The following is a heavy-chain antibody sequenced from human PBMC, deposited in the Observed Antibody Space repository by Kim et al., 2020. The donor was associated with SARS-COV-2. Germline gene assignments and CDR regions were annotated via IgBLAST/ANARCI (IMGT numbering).Heavy chain of an antibody. CDR3: ARDRNYYYYGMDV. V-gene: IGHV1-3*01. Sequence: YSRKFQGRVTITRDTSASTAYMGLSSLRSEDTAVYYCARDRNYYYYGMDVWGQGTTVTVSS. J-gene: IGHJ6*02.